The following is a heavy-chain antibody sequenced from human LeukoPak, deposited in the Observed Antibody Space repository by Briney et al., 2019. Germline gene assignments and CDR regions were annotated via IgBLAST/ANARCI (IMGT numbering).Heavy chain of an antibody. V-gene: IGHV3-30-3*01. CDR1: GFTFRSYA. Sequence: PGGPLRLSCAASGFTFRSYAMHWVRQAPGKGLEWVAVISYDGSNKYYADSVKGRFTISRDNSKNTLYLQMNSLRAEDTAVYYCARDLGIAYAFDIWGQGTMVTVSS. J-gene: IGHJ3*02. CDR3: ARDLGIAYAFDI. D-gene: IGHD2-21*01. CDR2: ISYDGSNK.